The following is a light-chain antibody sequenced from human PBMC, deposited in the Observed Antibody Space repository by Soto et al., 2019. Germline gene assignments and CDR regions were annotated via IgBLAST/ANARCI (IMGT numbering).Light chain of an antibody. CDR3: SSYTTVSTYV. J-gene: IGLJ1*01. CDR1: SSDVNGYNY. CDR2: DVR. Sequence: QSVLAQPASVSGSPGQSITISCTGNSSDVNGYNYVSWYQQHPGKAPKLMIYDVRNRPSGVSNRFSGSRSVNTASLTISGLQAEDEADYYCSSYTTVSTYVFGTGTKVTVL. V-gene: IGLV2-14*01.